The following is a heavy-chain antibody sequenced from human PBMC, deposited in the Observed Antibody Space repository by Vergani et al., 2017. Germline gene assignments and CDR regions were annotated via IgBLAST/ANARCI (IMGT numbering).Heavy chain of an antibody. D-gene: IGHD3-9*01. CDR3: AKDSRYFDWLLSY. J-gene: IGHJ4*02. V-gene: IGHV3-23*01. CDR1: GFTFSSYA. Sequence: EVQLLESGGGLVQPGGSLRLSCAASGFTFSSYAMSWVRQAPGKGLEWVSAISGSGDSTYYADSVKGRFTISRDNSKNTLYLQMNSLRAEDTAVYYCAKDSRYFDWLLSYWGQGTLVTVSS. CDR2: ISGSGDST.